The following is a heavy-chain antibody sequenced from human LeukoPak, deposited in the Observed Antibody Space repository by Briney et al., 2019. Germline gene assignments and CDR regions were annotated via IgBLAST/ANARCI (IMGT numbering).Heavy chain of an antibody. CDR1: GDSFTSVTDY. D-gene: IGHD3-16*01. CDR3: ARSSHMGVAFDI. Sequence: SETLSLTCTVSGDSFTSVTDYWAWIRQPPGKGPEWIASGDYSGGTYYNPSLESRVAISADMSKNQISLKLTSVTGADTAVYYCARSSHMGVAFDIWGQGTMVTVSS. V-gene: IGHV4-39*07. CDR2: GDYSGGT. J-gene: IGHJ3*02.